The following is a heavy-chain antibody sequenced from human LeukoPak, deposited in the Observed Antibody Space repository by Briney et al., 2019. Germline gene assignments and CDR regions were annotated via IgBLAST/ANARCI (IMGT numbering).Heavy chain of an antibody. J-gene: IGHJ6*03. D-gene: IGHD3-10*01. V-gene: IGHV1-69*06. CDR3: AEETWAGGYYYMDV. Sequence: SVKVSCKASGGTFSSYAISWVRQAPGQGLEWMGGIIPIFGTANYAQKFQGRVTITADKSTSTAYMELSSLRSEDTAVYYCAEETWAGGYYYMDVWGKGTTVTVSS. CDR2: IIPIFGTA. CDR1: GGTFSSYA.